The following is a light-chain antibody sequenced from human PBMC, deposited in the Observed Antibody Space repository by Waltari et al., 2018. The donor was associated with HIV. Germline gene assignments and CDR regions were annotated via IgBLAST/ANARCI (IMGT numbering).Light chain of an antibody. V-gene: IGKV3-11*01. CDR2: DAS. CDR1: QSVSSY. CDR3: QQRSNWPPLT. Sequence: EIVLTQSPATLSLSPGERATLSCRASQSVSSYLAGYQQKPGQAPRLLIYDASIRATGIPPRFSGSGSGTDFTLTISSLEPEDFAVYYCQQRSNWPPLTFGGGTKVEIK. J-gene: IGKJ4*01.